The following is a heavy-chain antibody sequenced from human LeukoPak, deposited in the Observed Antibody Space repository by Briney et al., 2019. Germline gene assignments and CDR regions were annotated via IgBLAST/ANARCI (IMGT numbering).Heavy chain of an antibody. J-gene: IGHJ4*02. D-gene: IGHD3-22*01. CDR3: ATWYYDSGGYRYFDY. CDR1: GGSKSSYY. Sequence: PSETLSLTCTVSGGSKSSYYWTWIRQPPGKGLEWMGYIYYSGTTSYNPSLKSRVTISVDTSKNQFSLKLNSVTAADTAVYYCATWYYDSGGYRYFDYWGQGTLVTVSS. CDR2: IYYSGTT. V-gene: IGHV4-59*01.